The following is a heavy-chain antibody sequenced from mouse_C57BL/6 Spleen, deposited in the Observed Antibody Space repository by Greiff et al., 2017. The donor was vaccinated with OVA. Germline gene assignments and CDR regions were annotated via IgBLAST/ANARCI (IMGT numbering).Heavy chain of an antibody. J-gene: IGHJ2*01. CDR2: IDPEDGET. V-gene: IGHV14-2*01. D-gene: IGHD2-4*01. Sequence: EVQLQQSGAELVKPGASVKLSCTASGFNIKDYYMHWVKQRTEQGLEWIGRIDPEDGETKYAPKFQGKATITADTSSNTAYLQLSSLTSEDTAVYYCASPIPPPIYYDYDEGFDYWGQGTTLTVSS. CDR1: GFNIKDYY. CDR3: ASPIPPPIYYDYDEGFDY.